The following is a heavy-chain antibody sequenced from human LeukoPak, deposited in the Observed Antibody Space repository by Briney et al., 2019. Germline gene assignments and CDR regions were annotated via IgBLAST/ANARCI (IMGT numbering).Heavy chain of an antibody. CDR2: IYHIGST. CDR3: ARVVAAATTDY. V-gene: IGHV4-38-2*01. J-gene: IGHJ4*02. CDR1: GYSISSGYY. D-gene: IGHD6-13*01. Sequence: SETLSLTCAVSGYSISSGYYWGWIRQPPGKGLEWIGSIYHIGSTYYNPSLNSRVTISVDTSKNQFSLKLSSVTAADTAVYYCARVVAAATTDYWGQGTLVTVSS.